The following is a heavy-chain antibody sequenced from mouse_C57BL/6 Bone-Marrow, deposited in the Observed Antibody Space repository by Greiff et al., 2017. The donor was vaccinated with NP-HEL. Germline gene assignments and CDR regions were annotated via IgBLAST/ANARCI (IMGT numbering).Heavy chain of an antibody. D-gene: IGHD2-4*01. CDR2: IRNKANNHAT. V-gene: IGHV6-6*01. CDR1: GFTFSDAW. Sequence: EVHLVESGGGLVQPGGSMKLSCAASGFTFSDAWMDWVRQSPEKGLEWVAEIRNKANNHATYYAESVKGRFTISRDDSKSSVYLQMNSLRAEDTGIYYGTRRDYDGDFDYWGQGTTLTVSS. J-gene: IGHJ2*01. CDR3: TRRDYDGDFDY.